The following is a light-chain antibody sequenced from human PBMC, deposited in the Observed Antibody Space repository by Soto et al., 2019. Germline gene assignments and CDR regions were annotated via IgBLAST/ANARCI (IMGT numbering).Light chain of an antibody. CDR3: QQYNNWPRT. V-gene: IGKV3D-15*01. J-gene: IGKJ1*01. Sequence: EIGMTQSPATLSVSPGERATLSYRASQSVSNHLAWYQQKLGQAPRLLIYGASTRATGIPARFSGSGSGTEFTLTISSLQSEDFAVYYCQQYNNWPRTFGQGTKVDIK. CDR1: QSVSNH. CDR2: GAS.